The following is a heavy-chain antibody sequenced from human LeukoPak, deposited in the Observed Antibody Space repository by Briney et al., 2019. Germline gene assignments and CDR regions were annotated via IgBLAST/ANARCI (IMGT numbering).Heavy chain of an antibody. Sequence: GGSLRLSCAASGFTFSSYSMHWVRQAPGKGLEWVSSISSSSSYIYYADSVKGRFTISRDNAKNSLYLQMNSLRAEDTAVYYCARMGSSFRYYFDYWGQGTLVTVSS. J-gene: IGHJ4*02. CDR1: GFTFSSYS. CDR3: ARMGSSFRYYFDY. CDR2: ISSSSSYI. V-gene: IGHV3-21*01. D-gene: IGHD6-13*01.